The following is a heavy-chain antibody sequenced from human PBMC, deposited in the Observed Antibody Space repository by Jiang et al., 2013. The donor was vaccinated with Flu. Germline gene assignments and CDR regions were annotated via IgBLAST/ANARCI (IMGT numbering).Heavy chain of an antibody. D-gene: IGHD1-14*01. CDR1: GGSISSYY. CDR3: ARDIDGSFDY. CDR2: IYYSGST. V-gene: IGHV4-59*01. J-gene: IGHJ4*02. Sequence: PGLVKPSETLSLTCTVSGGSISSYYWSWIRQPPGKGLEWIGYIYYSGSTNYNPSLKSRVTISVDTSKNQFSLKLSSVTAADTAVYYCARDIDGSFDYWGQGTLVTVSS.